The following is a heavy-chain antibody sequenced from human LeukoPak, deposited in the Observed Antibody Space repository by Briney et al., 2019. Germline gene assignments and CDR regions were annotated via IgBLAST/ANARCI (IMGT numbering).Heavy chain of an antibody. Sequence: PGGSLRLSCAASGFTFSSHWMSWVRQAPGKGLEWVANIKQDGSEKYYVDSVKGRFTISRDNAKNSLYLQMNSLRAEDTAVYYCAREGGSSTSCLDPWGQGTLVTVSS. D-gene: IGHD2-2*01. J-gene: IGHJ5*02. CDR1: GFTFSSHW. CDR3: AREGGSSTSCLDP. CDR2: IKQDGSEK. V-gene: IGHV3-7*03.